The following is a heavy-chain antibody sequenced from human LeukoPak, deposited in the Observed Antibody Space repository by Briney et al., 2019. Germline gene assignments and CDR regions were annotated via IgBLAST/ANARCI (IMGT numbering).Heavy chain of an antibody. V-gene: IGHV1-69*13. CDR1: GGTFSSYA. CDR2: IIPIFGTA. Sequence: GASVKVSCKASGGTFSSYAISWVRQAAGQGLEWMGGIIPIFGTANYAQKFQGRVTITADESTSTAYMELSSLRSEDTAVYYCARWHDYGDYYFDYWGQGTLVTVSS. CDR3: ARWHDYGDYYFDY. D-gene: IGHD4-17*01. J-gene: IGHJ4*02.